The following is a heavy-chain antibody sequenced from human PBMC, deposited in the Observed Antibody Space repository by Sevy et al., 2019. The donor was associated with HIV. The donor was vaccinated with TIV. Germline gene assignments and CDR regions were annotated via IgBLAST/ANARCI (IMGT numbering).Heavy chain of an antibody. D-gene: IGHD4-17*01. J-gene: IGHJ6*02. Sequence: ASVKVSCKASGYTFTDYYIHWMRQAPGQGLEWMAWINPNDGVTNYAQRFQGGVTVTRDTSVSTAYMELRGLRYDDTAIYYCARLTTKPTSDLYGMDVWGQGTTVTVSS. CDR3: ARLTTKPTSDLYGMDV. CDR1: GYTFTDYY. CDR2: INPNDGVT. V-gene: IGHV1-2*02.